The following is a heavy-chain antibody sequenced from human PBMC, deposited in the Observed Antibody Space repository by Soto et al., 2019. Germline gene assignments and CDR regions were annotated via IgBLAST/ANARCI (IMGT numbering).Heavy chain of an antibody. J-gene: IGHJ4*02. CDR1: GGTFSSYT. CDR3: AREGIAAAGAREDY. V-gene: IGHV1-69*08. Sequence: QVQLVQSGAEVKKPGSSVKVSCKASGGTFSSYTISWVRQAPGQGLEWMGRIIPILGIANYAQKFQGRVTIPADKSTSTAYMELSSLRSEDAAVYYCAREGIAAAGAREDYWGQGTLVTVSS. CDR2: IIPILGIA. D-gene: IGHD6-13*01.